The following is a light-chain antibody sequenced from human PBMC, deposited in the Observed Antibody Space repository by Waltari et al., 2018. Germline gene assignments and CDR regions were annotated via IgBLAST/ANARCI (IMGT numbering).Light chain of an antibody. CDR1: QSIAGN. Sequence: EIVMTQSPATLSVSPGERANLSCRASQSIAGNLAWYQPKPGQPPRLLIYGASTRATGFPARFSGSGSGTEFTLTISSLQSEDFAVYYCEQYSNWPGTFGQGTKLEIK. J-gene: IGKJ2*02. CDR2: GAS. CDR3: EQYSNWPGT. V-gene: IGKV3-15*01.